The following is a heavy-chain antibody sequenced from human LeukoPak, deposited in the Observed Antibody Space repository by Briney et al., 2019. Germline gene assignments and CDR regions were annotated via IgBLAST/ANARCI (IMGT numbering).Heavy chain of an antibody. CDR1: GFTFSSYE. J-gene: IGHJ4*02. V-gene: IGHV3-48*03. CDR2: ISSSGSTI. Sequence: GGSLRLSCAASGFTFSSYEMNWVRQAPGKGLEWVSYISSSGSTIYYADSVKGRFTISRDNAKNSLYLQMNSLRAEDTAVYYCARVGSSGWYVPNPDFDYCGQGTLVTVSS. D-gene: IGHD6-19*01. CDR3: ARVGSSGWYVPNPDFDY.